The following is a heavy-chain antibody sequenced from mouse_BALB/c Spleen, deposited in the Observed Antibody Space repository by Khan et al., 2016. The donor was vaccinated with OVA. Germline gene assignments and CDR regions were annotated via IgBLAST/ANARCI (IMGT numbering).Heavy chain of an antibody. V-gene: IGHV2-3*01. D-gene: IGHD2-1*01. CDR3: AKWGNSYYAMDY. CDR1: GFSLTNYG. J-gene: IGHJ4*01. CDR2: IWGDGST. Sequence: HVQLKESGPDLVAPSQSLSITCTVSGFSLTNYGVSWVRQPPGKGLEWLGVIWGDGSTNYHSALKSRLSISKDNSKSQVFLKLHSLQTDDTATYYCAKWGNSYYAMDYWGQGTSVTVSS.